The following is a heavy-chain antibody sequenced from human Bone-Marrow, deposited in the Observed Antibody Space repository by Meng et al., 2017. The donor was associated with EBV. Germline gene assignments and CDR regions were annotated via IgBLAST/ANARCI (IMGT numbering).Heavy chain of an antibody. V-gene: IGHV4-61*01. D-gene: IGHD3-22*01. Sequence: QVQLQQWGAGLLKPSETLSLTCTVSGGSVSSGSYYWSWIRQPPGKGLEWIGYIYYSGSTNYNPSLKSRVTISLDTSKNQFSLRLSSVTAADTAVYYCARTAGGYCDSIVCSDNWGQGTLVTVSS. J-gene: IGHJ4*02. CDR2: IYYSGST. CDR1: GGSVSSGSYY. CDR3: ARTAGGYCDSIVCSDN.